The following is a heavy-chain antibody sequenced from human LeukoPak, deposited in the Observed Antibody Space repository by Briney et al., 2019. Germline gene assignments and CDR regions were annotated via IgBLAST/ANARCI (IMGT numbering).Heavy chain of an antibody. CDR1: GYTFTSYG. D-gene: IGHD3-16*02. J-gene: IGHJ4*02. CDR2: ISAYNGNT. Sequence: ASVKVSCKASGYTFTSYGISWVRQAPGQGLEWMGWISAYNGNTNYAQKLQGRVTMTTDTSTSTAYMELRSLRSDDTAVYYCARASIMITFGGVIVGLYYFDYWGQGALVTVSS. CDR3: ARASIMITFGGVIVGLYYFDY. V-gene: IGHV1-18*01.